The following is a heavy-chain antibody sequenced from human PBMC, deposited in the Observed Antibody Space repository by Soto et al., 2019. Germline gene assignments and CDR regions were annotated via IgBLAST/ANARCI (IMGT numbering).Heavy chain of an antibody. Sequence: QVQLQESGPGLEKPSQTLSLTCTVSGGSISSGGYYWSWIRQHPGKGLEWIGYIYYSGSTYYNPSLKSRATISVDTSKNQFSLKLSSVTAADTAVYYCARDRPHYGSGSYTVESLDYWGQGTLVTVSS. CDR1: GGSISSGGYY. CDR2: IYYSGST. J-gene: IGHJ4*02. CDR3: ARDRPHYGSGSYTVESLDY. D-gene: IGHD3-10*01. V-gene: IGHV4-31*03.